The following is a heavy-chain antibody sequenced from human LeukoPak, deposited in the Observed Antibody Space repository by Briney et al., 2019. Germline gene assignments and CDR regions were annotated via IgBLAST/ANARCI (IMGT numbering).Heavy chain of an antibody. Sequence: GGSLRLSCAASGFTFSSYGMHWVRQAPGKGLEWVAAISYDGSDKYYTDSVKGRLTISRVNSENTLYLQMSSLRSEDTAIYYCAKVREDRYYNSRGFYLDYWGQGTLVTVSS. D-gene: IGHD3-22*01. J-gene: IGHJ4*02. CDR3: AKVREDRYYNSRGFYLDY. CDR1: GFTFSSYG. V-gene: IGHV3-30*18. CDR2: ISYDGSDK.